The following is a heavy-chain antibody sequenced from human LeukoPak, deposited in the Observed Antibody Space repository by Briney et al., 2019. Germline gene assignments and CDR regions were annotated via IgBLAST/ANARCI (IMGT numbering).Heavy chain of an antibody. V-gene: IGHV4-4*07. D-gene: IGHD3-10*01. J-gene: IGHJ4*02. CDR3: ARDGGGFGELRPFDY. CDR2: IYSTGSP. CDR1: GGSISNYY. Sequence: SETLSLTCTVSGGSISNYYWSWIRQPAGKGLEWIGRIYSTGSPNYNPSLKSRVTISVDTSKNQFSLKLSSVTAADTAVYYCARDGGGFGELRPFDYWGQGTLVTVSS.